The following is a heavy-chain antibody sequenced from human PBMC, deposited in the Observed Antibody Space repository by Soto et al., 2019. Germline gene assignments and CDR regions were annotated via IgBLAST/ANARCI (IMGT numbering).Heavy chain of an antibody. J-gene: IGHJ3*02. CDR2: ISAYNGNT. Sequence: QVQLVQSGAEVKKPGASVKVSCKASGYTFTSYGISWVRQAPGQGLEWMGWISAYNGNTNYAQKLQGRVTMTTDTSTSTAYMELRRLRSDDTAGYYCARGDMTTVTTTDAFDIWGQGTMVTVSS. CDR3: ARGDMTTVTTTDAFDI. D-gene: IGHD4-17*01. V-gene: IGHV1-18*01. CDR1: GYTFTSYG.